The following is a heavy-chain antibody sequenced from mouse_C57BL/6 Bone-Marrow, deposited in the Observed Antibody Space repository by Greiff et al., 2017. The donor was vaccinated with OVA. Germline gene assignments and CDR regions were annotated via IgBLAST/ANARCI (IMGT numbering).Heavy chain of an antibody. CDR3: VPYYGSSYGFAY. D-gene: IGHD1-1*01. CDR1: GFSFNTYA. CDR2: IRSKSNNYAT. V-gene: IGHV10-1*01. J-gene: IGHJ3*01. Sequence: EVQVVESGGGLVQPKGSLKLSCAASGFSFNTYAMHWVRQAPGKGLEWVARIRSKSNNYATYYADSVKDRFTISRDDSESMLYLQMNNLKTEDTSMYYCVPYYGSSYGFAYWGQGTLVTVSA.